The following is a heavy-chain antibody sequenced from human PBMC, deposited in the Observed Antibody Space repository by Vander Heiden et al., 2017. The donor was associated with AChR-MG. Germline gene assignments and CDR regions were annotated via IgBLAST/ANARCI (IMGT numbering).Heavy chain of an antibody. J-gene: IGHJ4*02. CDR1: GFTFSSYW. D-gene: IGHD1-26*01. CDR3: ARAGGSYRAPNY. CDR2: IKQDGSEK. Sequence: EVQLVESGGGLVQPGGSLRLSCAASGFTFSSYWMGWVRQAPGNGLEWVANIKQDGSEKYYVDSVKGRFTISRDNAKNSLYLQMNSLRAEDTAVYYCARAGGSYRAPNYWGQGTLVTVSS. V-gene: IGHV3-7*01.